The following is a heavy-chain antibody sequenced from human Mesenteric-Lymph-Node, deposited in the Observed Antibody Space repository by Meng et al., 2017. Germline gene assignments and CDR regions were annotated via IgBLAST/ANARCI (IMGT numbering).Heavy chain of an antibody. J-gene: IGHJ6*02. CDR2: IWYDGSNK. V-gene: IGHV3-33*08. Sequence: GGSLRLSCAASGFTFSAYAMSWVRQAPGKGLEWVAVIWYDGSNKYYADSVKGRFTISRDNSKNTLYLQMNSLRAEDTAVYYCARDKGGYSSSWSPYYYYGMDVWGQGTTVTVSS. D-gene: IGHD6-13*01. CDR3: ARDKGGYSSSWSPYYYYGMDV. CDR1: GFTFSAYA.